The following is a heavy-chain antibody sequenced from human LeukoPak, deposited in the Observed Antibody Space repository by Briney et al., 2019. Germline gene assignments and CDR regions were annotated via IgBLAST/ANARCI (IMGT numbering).Heavy chain of an antibody. D-gene: IGHD3-10*01. CDR2: IYYSGST. J-gene: IGHJ4*02. V-gene: IGHV4-39*07. CDR3: ARWGNYGSDY. Sequence: PSETLSLTCTVSGGSMTRYYWSWIRQPPGKGLEWIGSIYYSGSTYYNPSLKSRVTISVDTSKNQFSLKLSSVTAADTAVYYCARWGNYGSDYWGQGTLVTVSS. CDR1: GGSMTRYY.